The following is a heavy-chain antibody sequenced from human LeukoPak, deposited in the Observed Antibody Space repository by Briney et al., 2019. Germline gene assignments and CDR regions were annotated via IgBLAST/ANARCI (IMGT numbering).Heavy chain of an antibody. J-gene: IGHJ4*02. V-gene: IGHV2-70*11. Sequence: SGPALVKPTQTLTLTCTFSGFSLSTSGMCVSWIRQPPGKTLEWLARIDWDDDKYYSTSLKTRLTISKDTSKNQVVLTMTNMDPVDTATYYCARILSSGWYRGIDYWGQGTLVTVSS. D-gene: IGHD6-19*01. CDR3: ARILSSGWYRGIDY. CDR2: IDWDDDK. CDR1: GFSLSTSGMC.